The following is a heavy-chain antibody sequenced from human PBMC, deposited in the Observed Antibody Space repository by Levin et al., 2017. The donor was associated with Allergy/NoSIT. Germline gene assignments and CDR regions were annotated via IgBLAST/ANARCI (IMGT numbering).Heavy chain of an antibody. CDR1: GFTFSSYG. V-gene: IGHV3-30*18. J-gene: IGHJ6*02. D-gene: IGHD1-7*01. Sequence: PAGGSLRLSCAASGFTFSSYGMHWVRQAPGKGLEWVAVISYDGSNKYYADSVKGRFTISRDNSKNTLYLQMNSLRAEDTAVYYCAKLETGTDYYYYGMDVWGQGTTVTVSS. CDR3: AKLETGTDYYYYGMDV. CDR2: ISYDGSNK.